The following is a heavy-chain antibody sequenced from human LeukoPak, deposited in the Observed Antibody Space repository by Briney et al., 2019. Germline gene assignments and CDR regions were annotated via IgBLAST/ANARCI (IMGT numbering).Heavy chain of an antibody. D-gene: IGHD3-22*01. CDR3: ARVYYDSSGYYRIDY. Sequence: GASVKVSCKASGYTFTGYYMHWVRQAPGQGLEWMGRINPNSGGTNYAQEFQGRVNMTRDTSISTAYMELSRLRSDDTAVYYCARVYYDSSGYYRIDYWGQGTLVTVSS. CDR2: INPNSGGT. J-gene: IGHJ4*02. CDR1: GYTFTGYY. V-gene: IGHV1-2*06.